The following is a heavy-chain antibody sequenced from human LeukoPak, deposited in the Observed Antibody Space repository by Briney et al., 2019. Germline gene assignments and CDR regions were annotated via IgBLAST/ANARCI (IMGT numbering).Heavy chain of an antibody. V-gene: IGHV3-30*04. CDR2: VSYDGSNQ. CDR1: GFTFRSYT. J-gene: IGHJ4*02. D-gene: IGHD2-15*01. CDR3: ARDPRGHCSVGSCYRQAYFDF. Sequence: QPGRSLRLSCAASGFTFRSYTMHWVRQVPGKGLEWVAVVSYDGSNQYHADSVEGRFTISRDNSWDTLYLQMNSLRAEDTAVYYRARDPRGHCSVGSCYRQAYFDFWGQGTLVTVSS.